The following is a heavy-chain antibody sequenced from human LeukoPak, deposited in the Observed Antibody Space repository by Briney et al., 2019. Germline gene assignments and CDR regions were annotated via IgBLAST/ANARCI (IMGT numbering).Heavy chain of an antibody. D-gene: IGHD3-10*01. V-gene: IGHV3-7*01. CDR1: GFTFSSYA. CDR2: MKQGGSEK. CDR3: ASVRMTMIRGVISFFDY. J-gene: IGHJ4*02. Sequence: TGGSLRLSCAASGFTFSSYAMSWVRQAPGKGLEWVASMKQGGSEKYSLDSVKGRFTISRDNAKNSLFLQMNSLRAEDTAVYYCASVRMTMIRGVISFFDYWGQGTLVTVSS.